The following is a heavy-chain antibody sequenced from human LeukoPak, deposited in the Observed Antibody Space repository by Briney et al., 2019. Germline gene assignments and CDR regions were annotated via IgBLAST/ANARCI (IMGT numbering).Heavy chain of an antibody. CDR3: ARGGLQSFDY. CDR2: MNPNSGNT. Sequence: GASVKVSCKASGYTLTSYDINWGRQGTGQGLEWMGWMNPNSGNTGYAQKFQGRVTMTRNTSISTAYMELSSLRSEDTAVYYCARGGLQSFDYWGQGTLVTVSS. J-gene: IGHJ4*02. CDR1: GYTLTSYD. D-gene: IGHD4-11*01. V-gene: IGHV1-8*01.